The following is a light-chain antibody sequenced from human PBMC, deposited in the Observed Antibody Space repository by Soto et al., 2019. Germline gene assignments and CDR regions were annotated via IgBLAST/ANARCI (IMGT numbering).Light chain of an antibody. CDR3: HQYNYYRPT. V-gene: IGKV1-6*01. J-gene: IGKJ1*01. Sequence: AIQMTQSPSSLSASVGDRVTITCRASQGIRNDLDWFQQKPGKAPKLLIYAASNLQSGVPARFSGSGSGTDFTLTISSLQPEDFATYYCHQYNYYRPTFGQGTKVDIK. CDR2: AAS. CDR1: QGIRND.